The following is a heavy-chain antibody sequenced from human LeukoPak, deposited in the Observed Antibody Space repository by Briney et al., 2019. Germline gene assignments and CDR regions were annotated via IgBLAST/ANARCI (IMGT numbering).Heavy chain of an antibody. V-gene: IGHV1-2*04. Sequence: ASVKVSCKASGYTFTGYYMHWVRQAPGQGLEWMGWINPNSGGTNYAQRFQGWVTMTRDTSISTAYMELSRLRSDDTAVYYCARDRVGHAFDIWGQGTMVTVSS. CDR2: INPNSGGT. D-gene: IGHD1-26*01. J-gene: IGHJ3*02. CDR1: GYTFTGYY. CDR3: ARDRVGHAFDI.